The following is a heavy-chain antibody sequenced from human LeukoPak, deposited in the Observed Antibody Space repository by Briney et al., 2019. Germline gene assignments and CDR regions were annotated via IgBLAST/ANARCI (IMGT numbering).Heavy chain of an antibody. CDR2: ISYDGSNK. CDR3: AKDWKVDYFDTSGWGYFDL. V-gene: IGHV3-30*18. CDR1: GFTFSSYG. D-gene: IGHD3-22*01. J-gene: IGHJ2*01. Sequence: PGGSLRLSCAASGFTFSSYGMHWVRQAPGKGLEWVAVISYDGSNKNYADSVEGGFTISRDNSRNTVYLQMNSLRAEDTAVYYCAKDWKVDYFDTSGWGYFDLWGRGTLVTVSS.